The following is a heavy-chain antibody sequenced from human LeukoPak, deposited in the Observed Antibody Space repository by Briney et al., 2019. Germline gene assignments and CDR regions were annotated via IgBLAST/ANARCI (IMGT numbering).Heavy chain of an antibody. CDR2: ISYDGSNK. CDR3: ATGRLGYCSSTSCYPWGFDY. CDR1: GFTFSSYG. J-gene: IGHJ4*02. D-gene: IGHD2-2*01. Sequence: PGGSLRLSCAASGFTFSSYGMHWVRQAPGKGLEWVAVISYDGSNKYYADSVKGRFTISRDNSKNTLYLQMSSLRAEDTAVYYCATGRLGYCSSTSCYPWGFDYWGQGTLVTVSS. V-gene: IGHV3-30*03.